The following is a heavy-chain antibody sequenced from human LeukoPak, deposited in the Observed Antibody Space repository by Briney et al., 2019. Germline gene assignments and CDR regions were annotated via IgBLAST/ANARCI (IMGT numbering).Heavy chain of an antibody. D-gene: IGHD3-10*01. CDR1: GGSISSSSYY. Sequence: SETLSLTCTVSGGSISSSSYYWGWIRQPPGKGLEWIAYIYYSGSTNYNPSLKSRVTISVDTSKNQFSLKLSSVTAADTAVYYCARRYGSGSSGTFDYWGQGTLVTVSS. CDR3: ARRYGSGSSGTFDY. J-gene: IGHJ4*02. CDR2: IYYSGST. V-gene: IGHV4-61*05.